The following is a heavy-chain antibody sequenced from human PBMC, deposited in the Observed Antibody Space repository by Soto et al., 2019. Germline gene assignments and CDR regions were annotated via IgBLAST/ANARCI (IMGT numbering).Heavy chain of an antibody. CDR2: IKQDGSEK. CDR1: GFTFSRHW. D-gene: IGHD3-3*01. Sequence: AGSLRLSCAASGFTFSRHWMGWVCQAPGKGLEWVANIKQDGSEKYYADAVKGRFTISRDNTKNSLYLQMDSLGAEDSAIYYCARIGSRLLEWLPFDSWGQGTLVTSPQ. J-gene: IGHJ4*02. CDR3: ARIGSRLLEWLPFDS. V-gene: IGHV3-7*03.